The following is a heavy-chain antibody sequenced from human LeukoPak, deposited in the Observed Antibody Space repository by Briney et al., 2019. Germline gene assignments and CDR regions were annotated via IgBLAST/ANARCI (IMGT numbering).Heavy chain of an antibody. CDR1: GFTFDDYA. J-gene: IGHJ3*02. CDR3: AKDERFFEWLLLSAFDI. V-gene: IGHV3-9*01. D-gene: IGHD3-3*01. CDR2: ISWNSGSI. Sequence: GGSLRLSCAASGFTFDDYAMHWVRQAPGKGLEWVSGISWNSGSIGYADSVKGRFTISRDNAKNSLYLQMNSLRAEDTALYYCAKDERFFEWLLLSAFDIWGQGTMVTVSS.